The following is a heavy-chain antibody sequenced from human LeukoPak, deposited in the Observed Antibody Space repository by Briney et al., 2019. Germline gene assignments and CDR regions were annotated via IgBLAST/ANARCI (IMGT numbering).Heavy chain of an antibody. J-gene: IGHJ4*02. CDR3: ARDYYGSGSYYKPFDY. D-gene: IGHD3-10*01. Sequence: ASVKVSCKASGGTYSSYAISWVRQAPGQGLEWMGGIIPIFGTANYAQKFQGRVTITADESTSTAYMELSSLRSEDTAVYYCARDYYGSGSYYKPFDYWGQGTLVTVSS. CDR2: IIPIFGTA. CDR1: GGTYSSYA. V-gene: IGHV1-69*13.